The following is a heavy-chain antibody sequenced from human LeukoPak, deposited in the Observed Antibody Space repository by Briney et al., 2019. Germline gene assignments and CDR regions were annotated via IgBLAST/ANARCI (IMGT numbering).Heavy chain of an antibody. V-gene: IGHV3-66*01. CDR2: IYSGGFT. CDR1: GLTVSSNY. J-gene: IGHJ6*02. CDR3: ARERYGLDV. Sequence: PGGSLRLSCAASGLTVSSNYMNWVRQAPGKGLEWVSVIYSGGFTYYADSVKGRFIISRDTSKNTLYLQMKNLGAEDTAIYYCARERYGLDVWGHGTTVTVSS.